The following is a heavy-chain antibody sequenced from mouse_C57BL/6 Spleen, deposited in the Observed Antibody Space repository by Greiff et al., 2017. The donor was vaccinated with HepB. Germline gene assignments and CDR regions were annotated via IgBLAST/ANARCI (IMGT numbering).Heavy chain of an antibody. CDR2: ISSGGSYT. D-gene: IGHD1-1*01. CDR1: GFTFSSYG. CDR3: ARHPTTVVYWYFDV. V-gene: IGHV5-6*01. Sequence: EVKLVESGGDLVKPGGSLKLSCAASGFTFSSYGMSWVRQTPDKRLEWVATISSGGSYTYYPDSVKGRFTISRDNAKNTLYLQMSSLKSEDTAMYYCARHPTTVVYWYFDVWGTGTTVTVSS. J-gene: IGHJ1*03.